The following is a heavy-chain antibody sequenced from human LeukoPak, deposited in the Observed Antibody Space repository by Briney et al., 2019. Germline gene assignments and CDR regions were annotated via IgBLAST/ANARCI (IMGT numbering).Heavy chain of an antibody. J-gene: IGHJ4*02. Sequence: GASVKVSCKASGYTFTGYYMHWVRQAPGQGLEWMGWINPNSGGTNYAEKFQGGVTMTRDTSISTAYMELSRLRSDDTAVYYCARGGLYCSSTSCHSTPFDYWGQGTLVTVSS. D-gene: IGHD2-2*01. CDR2: INPNSGGT. V-gene: IGHV1-2*02. CDR3: ARGGLYCSSTSCHSTPFDY. CDR1: GYTFTGYY.